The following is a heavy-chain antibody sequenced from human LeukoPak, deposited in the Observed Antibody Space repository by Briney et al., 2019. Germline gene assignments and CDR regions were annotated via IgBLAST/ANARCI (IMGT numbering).Heavy chain of an antibody. CDR3: ASLVGAPGHDQNYFDY. J-gene: IGHJ4*02. D-gene: IGHD1-26*01. V-gene: IGHV4-30-4*08. CDR2: IYYSGST. Sequence: PSETLSLTCTVSGGSISSGDYYWSWIRQPPGKGLEWIGYIYYSGSTYYNPSLKSRVTISVDTSKNQFSLKLSSVTAADTAVYYCASLVGAPGHDQNYFDYWGQGTLVTVSS. CDR1: GGSISSGDYY.